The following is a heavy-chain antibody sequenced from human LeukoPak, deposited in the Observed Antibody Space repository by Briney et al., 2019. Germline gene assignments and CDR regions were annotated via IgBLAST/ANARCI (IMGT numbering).Heavy chain of an antibody. CDR2: INPYGGST. CDR1: GYTFTGYY. J-gene: IGHJ6*02. D-gene: IGHD3-10*01. V-gene: IGHV1-46*01. CDR3: AREAYGSGRRLGMDV. Sequence: ASVKVSCKASGYTFTGYYMHWVRQAPGQGLEWMGLINPYGGSTSYAQKFQGRVTMTRDTSTSTVDMDLSSLRFEDTAMYYCAREAYGSGRRLGMDVWGQGTTVTVSS.